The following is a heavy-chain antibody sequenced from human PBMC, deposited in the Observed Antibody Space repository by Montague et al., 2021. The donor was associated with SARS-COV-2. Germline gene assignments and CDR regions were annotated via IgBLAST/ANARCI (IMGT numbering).Heavy chain of an antibody. J-gene: IGHJ4*02. CDR2: INHSGST. V-gene: IGHV4-59*13. D-gene: IGHD5-12*01. CDR3: ARSRSLGSGLSFPSWYFDD. Sequence: SETLSLTCTVSGGSITSNYWSWIWKPPGKRLEWIGNINHSGSTXSXHSXXXRVTISVDTSQNQFSLNLSSVTAADTAVYYCARSRSLGSGLSFPSWYFDDWGQGTLVTVTP. CDR1: GGSITSNY.